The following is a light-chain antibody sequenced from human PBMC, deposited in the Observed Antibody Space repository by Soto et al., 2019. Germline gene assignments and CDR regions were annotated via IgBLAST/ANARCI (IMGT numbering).Light chain of an antibody. CDR1: QYINTR. J-gene: IGKJ3*01. V-gene: IGKV3-20*01. CDR3: QHYENTPPSVT. CDR2: QTS. Sequence: EIVLTQSPATLSSFPGDRVTLSCRASQYINTRLAWYQHRPGQAPRLLIYQTSLRAAGIPDRFSGSGSGTDFTLTINGLEPEDFAVYYCQHYENTPPSVTFGPGTKVDI.